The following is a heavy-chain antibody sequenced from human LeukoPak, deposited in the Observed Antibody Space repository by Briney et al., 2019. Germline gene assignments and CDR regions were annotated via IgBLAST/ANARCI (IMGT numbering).Heavy chain of an antibody. D-gene: IGHD3-10*01. Sequence: SETLSLTCTVSGGSISSSSYYWGRIRQPPGKGLEWIGSIYYSGSTYYNPSLKSRVTISGDTSKNQFSLKLSSVTAADTAVYYCARRHPPYYYGSGSYYKGSWFDPWGQGTLVTVSS. CDR1: GGSISSSSYY. CDR2: IYYSGST. V-gene: IGHV4-39*01. CDR3: ARRHPPYYYGSGSYYKGSWFDP. J-gene: IGHJ5*02.